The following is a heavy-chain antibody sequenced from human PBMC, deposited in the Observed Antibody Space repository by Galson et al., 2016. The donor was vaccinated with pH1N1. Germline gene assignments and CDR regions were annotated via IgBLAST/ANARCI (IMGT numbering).Heavy chain of an antibody. V-gene: IGHV3-9*01. D-gene: IGHD5-18*01. CDR2: INWNSGSL. Sequence: SLRLSCAASGFTFDDSAMYWVRQAPGKGLEWVSGINWNSGSLVYADSVKGRFTISRDNAKNSLYLQMNSLRAEDTALYYCAKVRGYSYGPFDYWGQGTLVTVSS. CDR1: GFTFDDSA. J-gene: IGHJ4*02. CDR3: AKVRGYSYGPFDY.